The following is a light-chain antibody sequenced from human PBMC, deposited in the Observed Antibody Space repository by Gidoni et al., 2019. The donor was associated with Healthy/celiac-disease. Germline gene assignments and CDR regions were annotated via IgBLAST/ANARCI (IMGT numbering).Light chain of an antibody. V-gene: IGKV1-33*01. CDR3: QQYDNLLALT. CDR1: QDISNY. Sequence: DIQITQSPYSLSASVGDRVTITRQASQDISNYLNWYQQKPGKAPKLLIYDASNLETGVPSRFSGSGSGTDFTFTISSLQPEDIATYYCQQYDNLLALTFGGGTKVEIK. J-gene: IGKJ4*01. CDR2: DAS.